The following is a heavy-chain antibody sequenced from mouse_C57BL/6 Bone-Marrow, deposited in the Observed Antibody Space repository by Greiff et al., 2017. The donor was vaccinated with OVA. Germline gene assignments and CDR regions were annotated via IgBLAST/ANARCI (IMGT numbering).Heavy chain of an antibody. CDR1: GYTFTSYG. CDR3: ARYPYYYGSTLYAMDY. CDR2: IYPRSGNT. Sequence: VQLQESGAELARPGASVKLSCKASGYTFTSYGISWVKQRTGQGLEWIGEIYPRSGNTYYNEKFTGKATLTADKSSSTAYMELRSLTSEDSAVYFCARYPYYYGSTLYAMDYWGQGTSVTVSS. D-gene: IGHD1-1*01. J-gene: IGHJ4*01. V-gene: IGHV1-81*01.